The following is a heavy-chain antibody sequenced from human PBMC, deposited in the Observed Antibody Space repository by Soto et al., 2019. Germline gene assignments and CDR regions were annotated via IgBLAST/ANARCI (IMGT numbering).Heavy chain of an antibody. D-gene: IGHD3-3*01. CDR1: GATFGNTA. V-gene: IGHV1-69*12. Sequence: QVQLVQSGAEVKEPGSSVNVSCKTSGATFGNTAVTWVRQAPGQGLEWIGGIVPLFGTANYAQKFRGRVTLTADESTSTAYMELGSLRTDDTAVYYCARDGDPGYSFWSGPLGGGRFDPWGQGTLVTVSS. J-gene: IGHJ5*02. CDR3: ARDGDPGYSFWSGPLGGGRFDP. CDR2: IVPLFGTA.